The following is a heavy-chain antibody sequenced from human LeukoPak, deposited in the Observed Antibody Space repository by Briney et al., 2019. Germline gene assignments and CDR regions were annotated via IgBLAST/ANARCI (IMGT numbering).Heavy chain of an antibody. CDR2: IHYSGST. J-gene: IGHJ4*02. V-gene: IGHV4-59*01. CDR3: ARGGGYFNY. Sequence: QTSETLSLTCTVSGGSIGSFFWSWIRQPPGKALEWIGYIHYSGSTNYNPSLKSRVTISEDTSENQFSLTLNSVTAADTAVYYCARGGGYFNYWGQGTLVTVSS. CDR1: GGSIGSFF. D-gene: IGHD3-16*01.